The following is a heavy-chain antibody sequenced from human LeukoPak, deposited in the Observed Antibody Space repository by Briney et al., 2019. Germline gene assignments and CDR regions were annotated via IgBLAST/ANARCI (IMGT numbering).Heavy chain of an antibody. D-gene: IGHD3-22*01. CDR1: GFTFSSYG. Sequence: QTGGSLRLSCAASGFTFSSYGMHWVRQAPGKGLEWVAFIRYDGSNKYYADSVRGRFTVSRDNAKNSLYLQMNSLRAEDTALYYCAKISTYYYDSSGYIDYWGQGTLVTVSS. J-gene: IGHJ4*02. CDR3: AKISTYYYDSSGYIDY. CDR2: IRYDGSNK. V-gene: IGHV3-30*02.